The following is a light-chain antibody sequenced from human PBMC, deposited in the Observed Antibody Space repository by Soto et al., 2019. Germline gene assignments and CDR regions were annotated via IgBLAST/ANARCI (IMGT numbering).Light chain of an antibody. CDR3: CSYAGSGTPWV. V-gene: IGLV2-23*01. CDR1: SSDVGTYNL. Sequence: QSVLTQPASVSGSPGQSITISCTGTSSDVGTYNLVSWYQQHPGKAPKLMIYEGSKRPSGVSNRFSGSKSGNTASLTISGLQAEDEADYYCCSYAGSGTPWVFGGGTKLTVL. J-gene: IGLJ3*02. CDR2: EGS.